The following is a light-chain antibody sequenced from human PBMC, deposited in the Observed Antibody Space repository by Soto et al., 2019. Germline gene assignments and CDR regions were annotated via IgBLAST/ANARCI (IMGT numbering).Light chain of an antibody. Sequence: QSVLTQPASVYGSPGQSITISCTGTSSDVGGYNYVSWYQQHPGEAPKLMIYDVSDRPSGVSNRFSASKSGNTASLTISGLQPEDEADYFCCSYTSSSTPWVFGTGTKVTVL. J-gene: IGLJ1*01. CDR1: SSDVGGYNY. V-gene: IGLV2-14*03. CDR2: DVS. CDR3: CSYTSSSTPWV.